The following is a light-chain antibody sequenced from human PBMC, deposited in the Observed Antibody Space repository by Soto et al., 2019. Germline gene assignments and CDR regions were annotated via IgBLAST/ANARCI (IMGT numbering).Light chain of an antibody. CDR2: DAS. CDR3: QQSNNWPWT. Sequence: EIVLTQSPATLSLSPGERATLSCRASQSIGLAIAWYQHKPGQAPRLLIFDASQRATGIPARFRGSGSGTDFTLSISSLQSEDFAVYYCQQSNNWPWTFGQGTNVEIK. V-gene: IGKV3-11*01. J-gene: IGKJ1*01. CDR1: QSIGLA.